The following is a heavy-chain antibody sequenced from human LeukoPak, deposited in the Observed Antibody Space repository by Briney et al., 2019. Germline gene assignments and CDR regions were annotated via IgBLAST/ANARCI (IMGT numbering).Heavy chain of an antibody. CDR2: IYHSGST. CDR3: ARRCSGGSCYSSGAIDY. Sequence: PSETLSLTCTVAGYSISSGFYWGWIRQPPGKGLEWIGSIYHSGSTYYNPSLKSRVTMSVDTSKNQFSLKLSSVTVADTAVYYCARRCSGGSCYSSGAIDYWGQGTLVTVSS. D-gene: IGHD2-15*01. CDR1: GYSISSGFY. J-gene: IGHJ4*02. V-gene: IGHV4-38-2*02.